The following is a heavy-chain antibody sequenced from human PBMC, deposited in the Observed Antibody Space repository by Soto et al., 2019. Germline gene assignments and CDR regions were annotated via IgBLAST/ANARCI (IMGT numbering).Heavy chain of an antibody. CDR2: ISGSGDIT. CDR1: GFTFSSDA. Sequence: GGSLRLSCAASGFTFSSDAMSWVRQAPGRGLDWVSAISGSGDITYSADSVKGRFTISRDNSKNTLYLQMNSLRAEDTAVYYCAVHGYDYWGQGTQVTVSS. CDR3: AVHGYDY. V-gene: IGHV3-23*01. D-gene: IGHD1-1*01. J-gene: IGHJ4*02.